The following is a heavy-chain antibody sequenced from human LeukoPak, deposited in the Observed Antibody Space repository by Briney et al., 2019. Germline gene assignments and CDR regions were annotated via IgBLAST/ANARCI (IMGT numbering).Heavy chain of an antibody. CDR2: INHSGST. V-gene: IGHV4-34*01. CDR1: GGSFSGYY. CDR3: ARGRYYYGSGSYQGWFDP. J-gene: IGHJ5*02. D-gene: IGHD3-10*01. Sequence: PSETLSLTCAVYGGSFSGYYWSWIRQPPGKGLEWIGEINHSGSTNYNPSLKSLVTISVDTSKNQFSLKLSSVTAADTAVYYCARGRYYYGSGSYQGWFDPWGQGTLVTVSS.